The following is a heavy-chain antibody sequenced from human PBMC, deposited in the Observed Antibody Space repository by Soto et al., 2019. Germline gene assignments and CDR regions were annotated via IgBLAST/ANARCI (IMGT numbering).Heavy chain of an antibody. CDR3: ARCRYSNGYGSYS. CDR1: GGTFSSYA. J-gene: IGHJ4*02. Sequence: QVQLVQSGAEVKKPGSSVKVSCKASGGTFSSYAISWVRQAPGQGLEWMGGIIPIFGTANYAQKFQGRVTITAAESTSTAYMELSIPKSEDAAVYDCARCRYSNGYGSYSWGQGTLVTVSS. V-gene: IGHV1-69*12. D-gene: IGHD5-18*01. CDR2: IIPIFGTA.